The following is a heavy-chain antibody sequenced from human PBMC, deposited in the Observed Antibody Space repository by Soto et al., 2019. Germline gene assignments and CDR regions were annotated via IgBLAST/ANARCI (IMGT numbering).Heavy chain of an antibody. V-gene: IGHV3-23*01. J-gene: IGHJ3*02. CDR3: AKDQVTMIVVVITTIAFDI. Sequence: GGSLRLSCAASGFTFSSYAMSWVRQAPGKGLEWVSAISGSGGSTYYADSVKGRFTISRDNSKNTLYLQMNSLRAEDTAVYYCAKDQVTMIVVVITTIAFDIWGQGTMVTVSS. CDR1: GFTFSSYA. D-gene: IGHD3-22*01. CDR2: ISGSGGST.